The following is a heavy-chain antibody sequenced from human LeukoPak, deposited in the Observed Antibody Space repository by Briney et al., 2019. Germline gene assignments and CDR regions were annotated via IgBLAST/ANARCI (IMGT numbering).Heavy chain of an antibody. Sequence: GGSLRLSCAASGFTFSIYWMYWVRQAPGKGLEGVANIKKDGSDKNYVDSVKGRFTTSRDNYKNSLYLQMNSMRAEDTAVYYCEIKGGYGMDVWGQGTTVTVSS. CDR1: GFTFSIYW. CDR2: IKKDGSDK. CDR3: EIKGGYGMDV. V-gene: IGHV3-7*01. D-gene: IGHD1-26*01. J-gene: IGHJ6*02.